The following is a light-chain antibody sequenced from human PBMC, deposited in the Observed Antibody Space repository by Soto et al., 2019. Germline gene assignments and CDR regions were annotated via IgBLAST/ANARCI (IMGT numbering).Light chain of an antibody. CDR3: QQYNNWPRAT. Sequence: EIVMTQSPATLSVSPGERATHSCRASQSVSSNLAWYQQKPGQAPRLLIYGASTRATGIPARFSGSGSGTEFNLTISSLQSEDFGVYYCQQYNNWPRATFGGGTKVDIK. J-gene: IGKJ4*01. CDR2: GAS. V-gene: IGKV3-15*01. CDR1: QSVSSN.